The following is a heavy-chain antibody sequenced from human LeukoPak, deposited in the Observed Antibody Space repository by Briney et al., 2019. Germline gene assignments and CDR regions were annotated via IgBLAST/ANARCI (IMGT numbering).Heavy chain of an antibody. V-gene: IGHV4-4*07. Sequence: PSETLSLTCTVSGGSLITYYWNWIRQSAGKGLEWIGRVYTNGGTNYNPSLKSRLTVSVDTSKNQFSLSLSSVTAADTAVYYCASGSDSIGYSGGGILDYWGQGILVTVSS. CDR1: GGSLITYY. CDR3: ASGSDSIGYSGGGILDY. CDR2: VYTNGGT. D-gene: IGHD6-19*01. J-gene: IGHJ4*02.